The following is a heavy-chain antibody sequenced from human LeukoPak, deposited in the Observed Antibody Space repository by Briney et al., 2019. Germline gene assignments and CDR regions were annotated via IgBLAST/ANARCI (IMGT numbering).Heavy chain of an antibody. J-gene: IGHJ6*02. CDR3: ALGGTPRSMDV. V-gene: IGHV3-30*12. D-gene: IGHD1-14*01. CDR2: VSYDGTKK. CDR1: GFASRSYG. Sequence: PGRSLRLSCVASGFASRSYGMHWVRQAPGKGPQGLATVSYDGTKKYYGDSVKGRFTISRDNSKNTLYLQMNSLRAEDTAVYYCALGGTPRSMDVWGQGTTVTVSS.